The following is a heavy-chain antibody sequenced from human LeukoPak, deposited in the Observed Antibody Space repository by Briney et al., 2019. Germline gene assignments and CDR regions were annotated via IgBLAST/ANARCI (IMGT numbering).Heavy chain of an antibody. CDR3: ARLLPGSSRYFFDY. D-gene: IGHD6-13*01. J-gene: IGHJ4*02. V-gene: IGHV4-39*01. CDR1: VGSISSINYY. Sequence: SETLSLTCTFTVGSISSINYYWVWIRQPPGKRLKWIGSIYYSGATYYNPTLECRVTMSVDTSKNQFALKLSSVTAADTAVYHCARLLPGSSRYFFDYWGQGTLVTVSS. CDR2: IYYSGAT.